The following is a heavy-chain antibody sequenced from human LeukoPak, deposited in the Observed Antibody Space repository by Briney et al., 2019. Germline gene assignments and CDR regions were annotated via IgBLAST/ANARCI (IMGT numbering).Heavy chain of an antibody. J-gene: IGHJ6*02. CDR3: ASILSSSADSPYGMDV. CDR1: GGTFSSYA. D-gene: IGHD6-13*01. V-gene: IGHV1-69*13. CDR2: IIPIFGTA. Sequence: GASVKVSCKASGGTFSSYAISWVRQAPGQGLEWMGGIIPIFGTANCAQKFQGRVTITADESTSTAYMELSSLRSEDTAVYYCASILSSSADSPYGMDVWGQGTTVTVSS.